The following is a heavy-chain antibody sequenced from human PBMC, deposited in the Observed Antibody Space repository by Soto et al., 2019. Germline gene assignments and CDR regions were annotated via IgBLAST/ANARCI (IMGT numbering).Heavy chain of an antibody. CDR2: IYSGGST. V-gene: IGHV3-53*01. CDR3: ASIYGDYGLGAFDI. D-gene: IGHD4-17*01. J-gene: IGHJ3*02. CDR1: GFTVSSNY. Sequence: PGGSLRLSCAASGFTVSSNYMSRVRQAPGKGLEWVSVIYSGGSTYYADSVKGRFTISRDNSKNTLYLQMNSLRAEDTAVYYCASIYGDYGLGAFDIWGQGTMVTVSS.